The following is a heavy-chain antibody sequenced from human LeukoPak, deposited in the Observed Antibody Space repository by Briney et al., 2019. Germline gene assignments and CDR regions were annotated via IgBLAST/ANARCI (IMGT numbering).Heavy chain of an antibody. CDR2: IYYSGST. CDR3: AKDAAVFYMDV. V-gene: IGHV4-59*01. J-gene: IGHJ6*02. CDR1: GGSISSYY. D-gene: IGHD3-9*01. Sequence: SETLSLTCTVSGGSISSYYWSWIRQPPGKGLEWIGYIYYSGSTNYNPSLKSRVTISVDTSKNQFSLKLSSVTAADTAVYYCAKDAAVFYMDVWGQGTTVTVSS.